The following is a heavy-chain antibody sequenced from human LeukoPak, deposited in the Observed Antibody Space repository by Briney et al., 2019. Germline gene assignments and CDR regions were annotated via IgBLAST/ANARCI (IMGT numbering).Heavy chain of an antibody. J-gene: IGHJ4*02. Sequence: GGSLRLSCAASGFTFSDYYMSWIRQVPGKGLEWVSYITSSGNTIYYADSVKGRFSISRDNAKNSLYLQMNSLRVEDTAMYYCVRDFSERDSGYDLADYWGQGTLVTVSS. CDR1: GFTFSDYY. V-gene: IGHV3-11*04. D-gene: IGHD5-12*01. CDR2: ITSSGNTI. CDR3: VRDFSERDSGYDLADY.